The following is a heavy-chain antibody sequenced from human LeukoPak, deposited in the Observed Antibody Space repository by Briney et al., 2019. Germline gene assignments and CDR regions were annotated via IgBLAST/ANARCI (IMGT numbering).Heavy chain of an antibody. CDR2: IYTSGST. Sequence: TSETLSLTCTVSGGSISSYYWSWNRQPAGKGLEWIGRIYTSGSTNYNPSLKSRVTMSVDPSKNQFSLKLSSVTAADTAVYYCARGRFLEWLTPYYFDYWGQGTLVTVSS. CDR1: GGSISSYY. D-gene: IGHD3-3*01. V-gene: IGHV4-4*07. J-gene: IGHJ4*02. CDR3: ARGRFLEWLTPYYFDY.